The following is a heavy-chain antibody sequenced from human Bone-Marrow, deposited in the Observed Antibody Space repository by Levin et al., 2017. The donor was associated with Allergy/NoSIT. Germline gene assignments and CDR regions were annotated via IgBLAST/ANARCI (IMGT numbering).Heavy chain of an antibody. CDR3: ARSSSSWYYY. Sequence: LSLTCAASGFTFSDAWMSWVRQAPGKGLEWVGRIKSKTDGGTTDYAAPVKGRFTISRDDSKNTLYLQMDSLKTEDTAVYYCARSSSSWYYYWGQGNLVTVSS. CDR2: IKSKTDGGTT. D-gene: IGHD6-13*01. J-gene: IGHJ4*02. V-gene: IGHV3-15*01. CDR1: GFTFSDAW.